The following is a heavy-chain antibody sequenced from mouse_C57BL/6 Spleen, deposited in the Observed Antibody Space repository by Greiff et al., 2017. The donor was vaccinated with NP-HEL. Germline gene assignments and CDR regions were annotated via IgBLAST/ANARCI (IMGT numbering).Heavy chain of an antibody. CDR3: ARSGDYGSSDYYAMDY. CDR2: INPNNGGT. V-gene: IGHV1-26*01. Sequence: QLQQSGPELVKPGASVKISCKASGYTFTDYYMNWVKQSHGKSLEWIGDINPNNGGTSYNQKFKGKATLTVDKSSSTAYMELRSLTSEDSAVYYCARSGDYGSSDYYAMDYWGQGTSVTVSS. J-gene: IGHJ4*01. D-gene: IGHD1-1*01. CDR1: GYTFTDYY.